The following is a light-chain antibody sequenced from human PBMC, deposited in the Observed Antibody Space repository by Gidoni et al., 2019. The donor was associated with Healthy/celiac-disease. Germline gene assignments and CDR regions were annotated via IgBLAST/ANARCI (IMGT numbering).Light chain of an antibody. CDR2: DAS. CDR1: QDISNY. V-gene: IGKV1-33*01. J-gene: IGKJ3*01. CDR3: QQYDNRPLGFT. Sequence: DIPMTQSPSSLSASVGDRVTITCQASQDISNYLNWYQQKPGKAPKLLIYDASNLETGVPSRFSGSGSGTDFTFTISSLQPEDIATYYCQQYDNRPLGFTFGPGTKVDIK.